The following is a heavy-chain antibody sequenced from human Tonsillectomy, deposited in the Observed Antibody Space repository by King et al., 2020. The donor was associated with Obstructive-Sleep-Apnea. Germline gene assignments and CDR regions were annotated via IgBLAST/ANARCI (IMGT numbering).Heavy chain of an antibody. J-gene: IGHJ4*02. D-gene: IGHD2-21*02. V-gene: IGHV3-30*04. CDR1: GFTFSSYA. CDR3: ARSHCGGDCYSEGWGFDY. CDR2: ISYDGSNK. Sequence: VQLVESGGGVVQPGRSLRLSCAASGFTFSSYAMDWVRQAPGKGLEWVAVISYDGSNKYYADSVKGRFTISRDNSKNTLYLQINSLRAEDTAVYYCARSHCGGDCYSEGWGFDYWGQGTLVTVSS.